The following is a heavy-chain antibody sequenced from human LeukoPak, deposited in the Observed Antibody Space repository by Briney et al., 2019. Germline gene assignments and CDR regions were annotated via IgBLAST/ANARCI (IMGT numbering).Heavy chain of an antibody. Sequence: ASVKVSCKASGYTFTGYYMHWVRQAPGQGLEWMGRINPNSGGTNYAQKFQGRVTITADESTSAAYMELSSLRSEDTAVYYCAREGGYSGYDPFDYWGQGTLVTVSS. CDR2: INPNSGGT. J-gene: IGHJ4*02. V-gene: IGHV1-2*06. CDR1: GYTFTGYY. CDR3: AREGGYSGYDPFDY. D-gene: IGHD5-12*01.